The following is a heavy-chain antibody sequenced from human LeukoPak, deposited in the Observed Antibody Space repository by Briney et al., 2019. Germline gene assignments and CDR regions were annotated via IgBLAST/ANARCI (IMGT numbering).Heavy chain of an antibody. CDR1: GFTFTNDN. Sequence: GGSLRLSCAASGFTFTNDNMNCVRQAPGKGLEWVSCISSSRSYIYYEDPVKGRFTISRDNAKNSLYLQMNSLRAEDTAVYYCARDAFDMWGEGAMVTVSS. J-gene: IGHJ3*02. V-gene: IGHV3-21*01. CDR3: ARDAFDM. CDR2: ISSSRSYI.